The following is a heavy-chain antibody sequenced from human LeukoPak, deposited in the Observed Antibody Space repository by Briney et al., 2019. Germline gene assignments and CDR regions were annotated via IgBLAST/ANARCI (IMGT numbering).Heavy chain of an antibody. Sequence: SETLPLTCAVYGGSFSDYYWSWIRQPPGKGLEWIGEINHSGSTNYNPSLKSRVTISVDTSKNQFSLNLRSVTAADTAVYYCARVGPDITSWHYWGQGTLVTVSS. CDR1: GGSFSDYY. CDR3: ARVGPDITSWHY. J-gene: IGHJ4*02. CDR2: INHSGST. D-gene: IGHD2-2*01. V-gene: IGHV4-34*01.